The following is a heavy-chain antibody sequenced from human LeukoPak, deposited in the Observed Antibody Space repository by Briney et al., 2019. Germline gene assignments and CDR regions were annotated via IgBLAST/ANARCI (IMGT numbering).Heavy chain of an antibody. J-gene: IGHJ6*03. CDR1: EFSVGSNY. CDR3: ARDGFYDFWSASRGEFYYNYMDV. CDR2: IYSGGST. V-gene: IGHV3-66*01. Sequence: GGSLRLSCAASEFSVGSNYMTWVRQAPGKGLEWVSLIYSGGSTYYADSVKGRFTISRDNSKNTLYLQMNSLRPEDTAVYYCARDGFYDFWSASRGEFYYNYMDVWGKGTTVTVSS. D-gene: IGHD3-3*01.